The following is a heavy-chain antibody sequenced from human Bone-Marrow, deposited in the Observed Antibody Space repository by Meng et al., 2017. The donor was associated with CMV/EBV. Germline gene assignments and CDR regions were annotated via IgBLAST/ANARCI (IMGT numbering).Heavy chain of an antibody. J-gene: IGHJ6*02. CDR3: ARDRVPDYYYYYGMDV. Sequence: GGALRLSCAASGFTFSSYAMHWVRQAPGKGLEWVAVISYDGSNKYYADSVKGRFTISRDNSKNTLYLQMNSLRAEDTAVYYCARDRVPDYYYYYGMDVWGQGPTVTVSS. CDR2: ISYDGSNK. CDR1: GFTFSSYA. V-gene: IGHV3-30*04. D-gene: IGHD2-2*01.